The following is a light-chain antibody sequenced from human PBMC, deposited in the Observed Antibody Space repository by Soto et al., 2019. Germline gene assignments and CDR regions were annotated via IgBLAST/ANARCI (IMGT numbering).Light chain of an antibody. CDR3: QQYGSSLPIT. CDR2: VTP. CDR1: QSVSSGY. J-gene: IGKJ5*01. V-gene: IGKV3-20*01. Sequence: EIVLTQSPGTLSLSPGERATLSCRASQSVSSGYLAWYQQKPGQAPRLLISVTPSRATGSPDRFSGSGSGTDFTLTISRLEPEDFAVYYCQQYGSSLPITFGKGTGLEIK.